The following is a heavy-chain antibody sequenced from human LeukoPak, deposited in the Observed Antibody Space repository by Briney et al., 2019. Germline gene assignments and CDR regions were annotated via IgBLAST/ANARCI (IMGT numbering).Heavy chain of an antibody. Sequence: SVKVSCKASGGTFSSYAISWVRQAPGQGLEWMGGIIPIFGTANYAQKFQGRVTITADESTSTAYMELSSLRSEDTAVYYCATGRKWEAYKNWFDPWGQGTLVTVSS. V-gene: IGHV1-69*13. D-gene: IGHD1-26*01. CDR2: IIPIFGTA. J-gene: IGHJ5*02. CDR1: GGTFSSYA. CDR3: ATGRKWEAYKNWFDP.